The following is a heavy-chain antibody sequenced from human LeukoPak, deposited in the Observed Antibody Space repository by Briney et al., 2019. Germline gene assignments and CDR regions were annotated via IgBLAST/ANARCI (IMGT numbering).Heavy chain of an antibody. V-gene: IGHV3-7*01. CDR2: IKQDGSEK. Sequence: GGSLRLSCAASGFTFSSYWMSWVRQAPGKGLEWVANIKQDGSEKNYVDSVKGRFTISRDNTKNSLYLQMNSLRAEDTAVYFCVRAIGSNTLWGQGTLVTVSS. CDR3: VRAIGSNTL. D-gene: IGHD4-23*01. J-gene: IGHJ4*02. CDR1: GFTFSSYW.